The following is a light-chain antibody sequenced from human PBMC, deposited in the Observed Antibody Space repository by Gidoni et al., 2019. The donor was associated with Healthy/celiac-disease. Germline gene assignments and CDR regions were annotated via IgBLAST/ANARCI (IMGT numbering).Light chain of an antibody. J-gene: IGLJ1*01. Sequence: SSDLTQDPAVSVALGQTVRITCQGDSLRSYYASWYQQNPGQATVLFIYGKNNRPSGIPDRFSGSSSGNTASLTITGAQAEDEADYYCNSRDSSGNHRYVFGTGTKVTVL. CDR3: NSRDSSGNHRYV. CDR1: SLRSYY. CDR2: GKN. V-gene: IGLV3-19*01.